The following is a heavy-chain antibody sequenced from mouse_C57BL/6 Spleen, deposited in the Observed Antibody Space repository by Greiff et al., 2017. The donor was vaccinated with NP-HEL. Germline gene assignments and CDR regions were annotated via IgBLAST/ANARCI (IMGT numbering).Heavy chain of an antibody. V-gene: IGHV5-9*01. Sequence: EVKLMESGGGLVKPGGSLKLSCAASGFTFSSYTMSWVRQTPEKRLEWVATISGGGGNTYYPDSVKGRFTISRDNAKNTLYLQMSSLRSEDTALYYCARLSLVTTVFDYWGQGTTLTVSS. D-gene: IGHD2-3*01. CDR2: ISGGGGNT. CDR1: GFTFSSYT. CDR3: ARLSLVTTVFDY. J-gene: IGHJ2*01.